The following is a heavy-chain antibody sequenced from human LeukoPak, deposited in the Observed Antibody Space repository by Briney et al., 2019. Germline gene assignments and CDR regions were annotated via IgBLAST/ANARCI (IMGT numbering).Heavy chain of an antibody. Sequence: GGSLGLSCAASGFTFSSYGMHWVRQAPGKGLEWVAFIRYDGSNKYYADSVKGRFTISRDNSKNTLYLQMNSLRAEDTAVYYCAKDPRHEYYDILTGYYWGHWGQGTLVTVSS. CDR1: GFTFSSYG. J-gene: IGHJ4*02. V-gene: IGHV3-30*02. CDR2: IRYDGSNK. D-gene: IGHD3-9*01. CDR3: AKDPRHEYYDILTGYYWGH.